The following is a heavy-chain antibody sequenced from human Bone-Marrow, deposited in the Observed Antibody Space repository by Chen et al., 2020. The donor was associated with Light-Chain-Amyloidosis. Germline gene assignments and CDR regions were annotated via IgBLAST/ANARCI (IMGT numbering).Heavy chain of an antibody. CDR3: AGDLIVVVPAAIDPHYYYYGMDV. D-gene: IGHD2-2*01. CDR1: GFTFSSYG. Sequence: QVQLVDSGGGVVKPGRSLRLSCAASGFTFSSYGMHWVRQAPDKGLEWVAVICYDGSNKYYADYVKGRFTISRDNSKNTLYLQMNSLRAEDTAVYYCAGDLIVVVPAAIDPHYYYYGMDVWGQGTTVTVS. V-gene: IGHV3-33*08. CDR2: ICYDGSNK. J-gene: IGHJ6*02.